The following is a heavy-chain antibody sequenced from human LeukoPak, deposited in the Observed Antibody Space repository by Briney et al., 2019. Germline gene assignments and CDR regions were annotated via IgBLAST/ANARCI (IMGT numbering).Heavy chain of an antibody. V-gene: IGHV3-21*01. CDR1: GFTFSSYS. D-gene: IGHD6-19*01. CDR2: ISSSSSYI. J-gene: IGHJ4*02. CDR3: AREFRVADEFDY. Sequence: GGSLRLSCAASGFTFSSYSMNWVRQAPGKGLEWVSSISSSSSYIYYADSVKGRFTISRDNAKNSLYLQMNSLRAEDTAVYYCAREFRVADEFDYWGQGTLVTVSS.